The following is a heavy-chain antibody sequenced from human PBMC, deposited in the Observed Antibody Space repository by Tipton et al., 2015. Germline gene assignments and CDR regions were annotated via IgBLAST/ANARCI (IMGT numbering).Heavy chain of an antibody. CDR1: GFTFGTYE. V-gene: IGHV3-48*03. Sequence: SLRLSCAASGFTFGTYEMNWVRQAPGKGLEWISYISSSGSTQYYADSVKGRFTISRSNAKNSLNLQMNSLRDEDTAVYYCARDHIWAFDIWGQGTMVTVSS. J-gene: IGHJ3*02. D-gene: IGHD2-21*01. CDR3: ARDHIWAFDI. CDR2: ISSSGSTQ.